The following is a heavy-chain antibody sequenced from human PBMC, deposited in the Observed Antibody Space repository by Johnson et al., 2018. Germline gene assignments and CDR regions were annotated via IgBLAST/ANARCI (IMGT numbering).Heavy chain of an antibody. J-gene: IGHJ3*02. D-gene: IGHD1-26*01. V-gene: IGHV3-30-3*01. Sequence: VQLVESGGGVVQPGRSLRLSSAASGLTFSSYAMHWVRQAPGKGLEWVALISYDGSNKYYADSVKGRFTISRDNSKKTLYLQMNSLGSEDTAGDYSATTGHYPAVDIWGQGTMVTVSS. CDR2: ISYDGSNK. CDR3: ATTGHYPAVDI. CDR1: GLTFSSYA.